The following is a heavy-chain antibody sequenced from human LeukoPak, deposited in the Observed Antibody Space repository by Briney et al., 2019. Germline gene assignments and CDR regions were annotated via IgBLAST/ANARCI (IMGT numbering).Heavy chain of an antibody. CDR3: ASTPYYYDSSGYTGFDY. Sequence: SQTLSLTCTVSGGSISSGDYYWSWIRQPPGKGLEWIGYIYYSGSTYYNPSLKSRVTISVDTSKNQFSLKLSSVTAADTAVYYCASTPYYYDSSGYTGFDYWGQGTLVTVS. CDR2: IYYSGST. CDR1: GGSISSGDYY. V-gene: IGHV4-30-4*08. J-gene: IGHJ4*02. D-gene: IGHD3-22*01.